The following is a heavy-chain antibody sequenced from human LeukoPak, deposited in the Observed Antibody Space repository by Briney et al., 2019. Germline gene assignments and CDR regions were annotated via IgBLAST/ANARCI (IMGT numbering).Heavy chain of an antibody. CDR2: ISGSAHKI. CDR1: GITFSNYA. D-gene: IGHD1-26*01. Sequence: GGSLRLSCVASGITFSNYAVSWVRQAPEKGLDWVSVISGSAHKIRYADSVKGRFTISRDNSENIVYLQMNNLRAEDTAVYYCAKYGPQDSGSSHFDYWGQGALVTVSS. J-gene: IGHJ4*02. V-gene: IGHV3-23*01. CDR3: AKYGPQDSGSSHFDY.